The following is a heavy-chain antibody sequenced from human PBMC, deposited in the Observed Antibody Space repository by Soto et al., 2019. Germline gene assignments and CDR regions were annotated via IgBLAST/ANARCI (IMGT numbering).Heavy chain of an antibody. CDR2: IYPGDSDT. CDR3: ARSPYSTSSGGDYYYGMDV. V-gene: IGHV5-51*01. CDR1: GYSFTSYW. D-gene: IGHD6-6*01. Sequence: GESLKISCKGSGYSFTSYWIGWVRLMPGKGLEWMGVIYPGDSDTRYSPSFQGQVTISADRSINTAYLQWSSLKASDTAMYYCARSPYSTSSGGDYYYGMDVWGQGTTVTVSS. J-gene: IGHJ6*02.